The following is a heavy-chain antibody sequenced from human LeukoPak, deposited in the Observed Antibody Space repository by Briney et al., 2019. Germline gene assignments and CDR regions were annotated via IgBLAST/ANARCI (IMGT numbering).Heavy chain of an antibody. Sequence: GASVKVSCKASGYTFTSYGISWVRQAPGQGLEWMGWISAYNGNTNYAQKLQGRVTMTTDTSTSTAYMELRSLRSDDTAVYYCARGPKDLKTYYYDSSGRTFDYWGQGTLVTVSS. CDR1: GYTFTSYG. V-gene: IGHV1-18*01. D-gene: IGHD3-22*01. CDR3: ARGPKDLKTYYYDSSGRTFDY. J-gene: IGHJ4*02. CDR2: ISAYNGNT.